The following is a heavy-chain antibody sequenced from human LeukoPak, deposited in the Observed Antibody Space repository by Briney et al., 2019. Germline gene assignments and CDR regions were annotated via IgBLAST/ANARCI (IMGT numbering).Heavy chain of an antibody. V-gene: IGHV3-21*01. Sequence: KPGRSLRLSCAASGFTFSSYSMNWVRQAPGKGLEWVSSISSSSSYIYYADSVKGRFTISRDNAKNSLYLQMNSLRAEDTAVYYCARDSCSSTSCYFYYWGQGTLVTVSS. CDR1: GFTFSSYS. CDR2: ISSSSSYI. CDR3: ARDSCSSTSCYFYY. D-gene: IGHD2-2*01. J-gene: IGHJ4*02.